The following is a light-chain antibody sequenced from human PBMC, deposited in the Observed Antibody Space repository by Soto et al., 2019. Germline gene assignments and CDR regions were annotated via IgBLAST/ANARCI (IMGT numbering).Light chain of an antibody. CDR1: QTISTW. CDR3: QQYTNTNNPWM. Sequence: DIQATQSPPTLSASLGDRVTITCRAIQTISTWMAWYQQKPGKAPKLLVYDASTLQSGVASRFSGSGSGTEFTLIISGLQPDDSATYYCQQYTNTNNPWMFGQGTKVDI. J-gene: IGKJ1*01. CDR2: DAS. V-gene: IGKV1-5*01.